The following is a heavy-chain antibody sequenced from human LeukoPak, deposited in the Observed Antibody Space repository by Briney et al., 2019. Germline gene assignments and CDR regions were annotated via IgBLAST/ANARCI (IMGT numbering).Heavy chain of an antibody. Sequence: PGGSLRLSCAASGFTFSSYGMHWVRQAPGKGLEGVAVISYDGGNKYYADSVKGRFTITRDNSKNTLYLQMNSLRAEDTAVYYCAKGLGYCSGGSCYSTLWYWGQGTLVTVSS. CDR2: ISYDGGNK. CDR3: AKGLGYCSGGSCYSTLWY. CDR1: GFTFSSYG. D-gene: IGHD2-15*01. J-gene: IGHJ4*02. V-gene: IGHV3-30*18.